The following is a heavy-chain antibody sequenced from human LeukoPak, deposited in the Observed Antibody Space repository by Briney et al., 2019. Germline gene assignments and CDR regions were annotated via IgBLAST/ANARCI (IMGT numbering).Heavy chain of an antibody. CDR3: ARGGASVSTWYILH. Sequence: VSVKVSCKASGYTFTSYGITWVRQAPGQGLEWVGWFSAYNGDTNYAQKLQGRVTMSTDTSTTTAYMELRSLTSDDTAVYYCARGGASVSTWYILHWGQGTLVTVSS. CDR1: GYTFTSYG. D-gene: IGHD5/OR15-5a*01. V-gene: IGHV1-18*01. CDR2: FSAYNGDT. J-gene: IGHJ4*02.